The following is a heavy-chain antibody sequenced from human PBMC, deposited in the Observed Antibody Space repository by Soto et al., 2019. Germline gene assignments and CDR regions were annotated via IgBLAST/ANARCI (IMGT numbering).Heavy chain of an antibody. D-gene: IGHD3-22*01. J-gene: IGHJ4*02. Sequence: SETLSLTCTVSGGSISSSSYYWGWIRQPPGKGLEWIGSIYYSGSTYYNPSLNSRVTISVDTSKNQFSLKLSSVTAADTAVYYCARLDYYDSSGFDYWGQGTLVTVSS. CDR3: ARLDYYDSSGFDY. CDR1: GGSISSSSYY. V-gene: IGHV4-39*01. CDR2: IYYSGST.